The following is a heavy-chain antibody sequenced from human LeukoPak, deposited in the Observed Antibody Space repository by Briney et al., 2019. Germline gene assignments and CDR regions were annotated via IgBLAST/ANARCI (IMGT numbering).Heavy chain of an antibody. Sequence: GGSLRLSCAASGFAVSSNYMSWVRQAPGKGLEWVSVIYSGGSTYYADSVKGRFTISRDNSKNTLYLQMNSLRAEDTAVYYCARATLYRGYSYGNFDYWGQGTLVTVSS. CDR1: GFAVSSNY. CDR3: ARATLYRGYSYGNFDY. J-gene: IGHJ4*02. V-gene: IGHV3-66*01. D-gene: IGHD5-18*01. CDR2: IYSGGST.